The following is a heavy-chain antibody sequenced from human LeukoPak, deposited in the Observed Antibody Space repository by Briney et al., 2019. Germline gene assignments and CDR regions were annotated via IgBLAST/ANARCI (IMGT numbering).Heavy chain of an antibody. CDR1: GGSISSYY. CDR3: VRTVERADAFDI. J-gene: IGHJ3*02. Sequence: SETLSLTCSVSGGSISSYYWSWIRQPAGKGLEWIGRVYSSESTNYNPSLKSRVTISVDTSKNQFSLKLSSVTAADTAVYYCVRTVERADAFDIWGQGTMVTVSS. CDR2: VYSSEST. D-gene: IGHD4-23*01. V-gene: IGHV4-4*07.